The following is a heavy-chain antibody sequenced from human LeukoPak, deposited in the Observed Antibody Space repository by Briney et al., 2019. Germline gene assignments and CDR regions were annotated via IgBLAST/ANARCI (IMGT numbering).Heavy chain of an antibody. J-gene: IGHJ4*02. D-gene: IGHD1-26*01. CDR2: IIPIFGTA. CDR3: AREWELHLFDY. Sequence: GASVKVSCKASGGTFSSYAISWVRQAPGQGLEWMGRIIPIFGTANYAQKFQGRVTITTDESTGTAYMELSSLRSEDTAVYYCAREWELHLFDYWGQGTLVTVSS. CDR1: GGTFSSYA. V-gene: IGHV1-69*05.